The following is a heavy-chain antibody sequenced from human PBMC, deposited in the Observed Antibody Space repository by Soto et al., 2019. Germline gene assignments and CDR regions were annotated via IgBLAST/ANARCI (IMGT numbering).Heavy chain of an antibody. D-gene: IGHD5-18*01. CDR2: IYPGDSDT. J-gene: IGHJ4*02. Sequence: PGESLKISCDGSGYSFTIDCIGLVLQMPGKGLEWMGIIYPGDSDTRYSPSFQGQVTISADKSISTAYLQWSSLKASDTAMYYCARRNTAMTIDYWGQGTLVTVSS. CDR1: GYSFTIDC. CDR3: ARRNTAMTIDY. V-gene: IGHV5-51*01.